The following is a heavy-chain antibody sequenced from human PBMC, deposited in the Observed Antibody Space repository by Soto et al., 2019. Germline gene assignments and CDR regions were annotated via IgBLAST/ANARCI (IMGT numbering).Heavy chain of an antibody. D-gene: IGHD3-10*01. CDR2: INPNSVGT. Sequence: ASVKVSCKASGYTFTGHYMHWVRQAPGQGLEWMGWINPNSVGTNYAQKFQGRVIMTRDTSISTAYMELSRLRSDDTAVYYCAREPMVRAAHGFDIWGQGTMVTVSS. V-gene: IGHV1-2*02. CDR3: AREPMVRAAHGFDI. J-gene: IGHJ3*02. CDR1: GYTFTGHY.